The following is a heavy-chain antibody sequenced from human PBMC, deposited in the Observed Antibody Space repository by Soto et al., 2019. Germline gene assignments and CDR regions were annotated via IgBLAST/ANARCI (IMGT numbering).Heavy chain of an antibody. J-gene: IGHJ4*02. Sequence: GASVTVSCQASGYTFTSYYMHWVRQAPGQGLEWMGIINPSGGSTSYAQKFQGRVTMTRDTSTSTVYMELSSLRSEDTAVYYCAREELGYYYGYWGQGTLVTVSS. D-gene: IGHD3-10*01. CDR1: GYTFTSYY. CDR2: INPSGGST. V-gene: IGHV1-46*03. CDR3: AREELGYYYGY.